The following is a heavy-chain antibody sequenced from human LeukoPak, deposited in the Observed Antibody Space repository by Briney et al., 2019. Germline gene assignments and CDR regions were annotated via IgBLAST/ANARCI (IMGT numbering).Heavy chain of an antibody. Sequence: ASVKVSCKPSGYTFNAYYMHWVRQAPGQGLEWVGWIDPKTGNTRYAQKFQGRVTITRDTPIGTVYMELSSLKSDDTAVYYCAREAFCASGNCYLQRVASWGPGTLVTVSS. D-gene: IGHD3-22*01. CDR2: IDPKTGNT. CDR1: GYTFNAYY. J-gene: IGHJ4*02. CDR3: AREAFCASGNCYLQRVAS. V-gene: IGHV1-2*02.